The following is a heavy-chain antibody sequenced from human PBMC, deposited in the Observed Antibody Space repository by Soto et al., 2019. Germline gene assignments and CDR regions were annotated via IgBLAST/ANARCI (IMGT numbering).Heavy chain of an antibody. CDR2: ISGSGGST. D-gene: IGHD1-20*01. Sequence: GGSLRLSCAASGFTFSSYAMSWVRQAPGKGLEWVSAISGSGGSTYYADSVKGRFTISRDNSKNTLYLQMNSLRAEDTAVYYCAKDLIVGITGLRGSVDYWGQGTLVTVSS. CDR3: AKDLIVGITGLRGSVDY. CDR1: GFTFSSYA. V-gene: IGHV3-23*01. J-gene: IGHJ4*02.